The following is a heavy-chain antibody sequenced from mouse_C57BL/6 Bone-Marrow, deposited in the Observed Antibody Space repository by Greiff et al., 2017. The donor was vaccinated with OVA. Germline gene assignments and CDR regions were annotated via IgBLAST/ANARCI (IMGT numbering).Heavy chain of an antibody. CDR2: SRNKANDYTT. Sequence: EVKVVESGGGLVQSGRSLRLSCATSGFTFSDFYMEWVRQAPGKGLEWIAASRNKANDYTTEYSASVKGRFIVSRDTSQSILYLQMNALRAEDTAIYYCAREKLGPGWYFDVWGTGTTVTVSS. D-gene: IGHD4-1*01. J-gene: IGHJ1*03. CDR3: AREKLGPGWYFDV. V-gene: IGHV7-1*01. CDR1: GFTFSDFY.